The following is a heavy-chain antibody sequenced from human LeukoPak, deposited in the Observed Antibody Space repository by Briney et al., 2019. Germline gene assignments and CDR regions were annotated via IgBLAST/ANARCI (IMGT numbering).Heavy chain of an antibody. J-gene: IGHJ5*02. D-gene: IGHD3-3*01. Sequence: ASVKVSCKTSGYTFTNYGISWVRQAPGQGLEWMGWASTSNPHTNYAPKFRGRVIMTIDTSTTTAYLEMRSLTSDDTAVYYCARDRFLWGLGNWFDLWGQGTLVTVTS. V-gene: IGHV1-18*01. CDR1: GYTFTNYG. CDR3: ARDRFLWGLGNWFDL. CDR2: ASTSNPHT.